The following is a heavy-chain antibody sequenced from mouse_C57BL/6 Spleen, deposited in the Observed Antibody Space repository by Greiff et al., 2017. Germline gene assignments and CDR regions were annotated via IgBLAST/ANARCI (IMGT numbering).Heavy chain of an antibody. CDR1: GYTFTDYE. Sequence: VQLQQSGAELVRPGASVTLSCKASGYTFTDYEMHWVKQTPVHGLEWIGAIDPETGGTAYNQKFKGKAILTADKSSSTAYMELRSLTSDDSAVYYSTRYSYYCGSLYYWGQGATLTVSS. V-gene: IGHV1-15*01. CDR2: IDPETGGT. J-gene: IGHJ2*01. CDR3: TRYSYYCGSLYY. D-gene: IGHD1-1*01.